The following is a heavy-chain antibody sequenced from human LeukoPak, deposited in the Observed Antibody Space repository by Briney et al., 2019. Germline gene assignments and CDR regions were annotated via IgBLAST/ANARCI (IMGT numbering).Heavy chain of an antibody. D-gene: IGHD3-3*01. J-gene: IGHJ4*02. Sequence: ALVKVSCKASGYTFTGYYMHWVRQAPGQGLEWMGWINPNSGGTNYAQKFQGRVTMTRDTSISTAYMELSRLRSDDTAVYYCARARFLEWPFDYWGQGTLVTVSS. V-gene: IGHV1-2*02. CDR2: INPNSGGT. CDR3: ARARFLEWPFDY. CDR1: GYTFTGYY.